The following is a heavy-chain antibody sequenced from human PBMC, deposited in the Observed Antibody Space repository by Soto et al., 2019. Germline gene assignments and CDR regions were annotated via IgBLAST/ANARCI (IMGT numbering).Heavy chain of an antibody. CDR1: GASISRGGCY. V-gene: IGHV4-31*03. CDR2: IYYSGST. J-gene: IGHJ4*02. D-gene: IGHD3-22*01. Sequence: TRSITCPVSGASISRGGCYRSWVRQHPGKGLEWIGYIYYSGSTYYNPSLKSRVTISVDTSKNQFSLKLSSVTAEDTAVYYCERATYGPTYYYDSSGFFDYWGQGTLVIVSS. CDR3: ERATYGPTYYYDSSGFFDY.